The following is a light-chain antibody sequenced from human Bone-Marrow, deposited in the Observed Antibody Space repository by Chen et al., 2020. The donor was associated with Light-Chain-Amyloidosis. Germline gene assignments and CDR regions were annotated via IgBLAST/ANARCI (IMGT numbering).Light chain of an antibody. V-gene: IGKV3-15*01. Sequence: EIVMTQSPATLSVSPGESATLSCRASQNINNNFAWYQQKPGQAPRLLMHGASTRATGIPARFSGSGSGTEFTLPISSLQPEDFAVYYCQQRNNWPLTFGGGTKVEIK. CDR2: GAS. J-gene: IGKJ4*01. CDR1: QNINNN. CDR3: QQRNNWPLT.